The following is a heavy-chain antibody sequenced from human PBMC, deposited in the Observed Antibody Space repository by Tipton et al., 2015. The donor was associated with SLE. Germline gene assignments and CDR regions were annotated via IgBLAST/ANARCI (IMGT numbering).Heavy chain of an antibody. CDR1: GFTFGDYA. J-gene: IGHJ3*02. Sequence: GSLRLSCTASGFTFGDYAMSWVRQAPGKGLEWVSSISSSSSYIYYADSVKGRFTISRDNAKNSLYLQMNSLRAEDTAVYYCARHGGLLDAFDIWGQGTMVTVSS. D-gene: IGHD1-26*01. V-gene: IGHV3-21*01. CDR3: ARHGGLLDAFDI. CDR2: ISSSSSYI.